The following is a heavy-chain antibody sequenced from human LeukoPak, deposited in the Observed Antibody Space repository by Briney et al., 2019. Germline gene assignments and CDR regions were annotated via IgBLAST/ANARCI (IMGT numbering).Heavy chain of an antibody. Sequence: PGGSLILSCAASGFTFSSYDMHWVRQATGKGLEWVSAIGTAGDTYYPGSVKGRFTISRENAKNSLYLQTNSLRAGDTAVYYCARGKYQLLPDYWGQGTLVTVSS. D-gene: IGHD2-2*01. V-gene: IGHV3-13*04. J-gene: IGHJ4*02. CDR2: IGTAGDT. CDR3: ARGKYQLLPDY. CDR1: GFTFSSYD.